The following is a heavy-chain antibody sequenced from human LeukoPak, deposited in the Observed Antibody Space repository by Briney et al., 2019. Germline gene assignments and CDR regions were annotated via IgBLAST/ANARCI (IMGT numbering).Heavy chain of an antibody. V-gene: IGHV4-4*03. CDR2: IYHGGST. CDR3: ARGEEHGSGTVHFDY. D-gene: IGHD3-10*01. J-gene: IGHJ4*02. Sequence: RETLSVTCAVSGASISSSHWWSWVRQPPRKGLEWIGEIYHGGSTNCNPSLNGRVTISVDRSNNQFSLRLTSVTAADTAVYYCARGEEHGSGTVHFDYWGQGTLVTVSS. CDR1: GASISSSHW.